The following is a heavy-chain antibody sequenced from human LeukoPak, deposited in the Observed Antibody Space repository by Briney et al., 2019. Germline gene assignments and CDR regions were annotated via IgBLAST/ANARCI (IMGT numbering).Heavy chain of an antibody. Sequence: GGSLRLSCAASGFSVSSSYMYWVRQAPGKGLEWVSFFYRGDSTYYADSVKGRFTISRDNSKNTLYLRMNSLRAEDTAVYYCAKDSEDCSSTSCYFDYWGQGTLVTVSS. D-gene: IGHD2-2*01. J-gene: IGHJ4*02. CDR3: AKDSEDCSSTSCYFDY. CDR2: FYRGDST. CDR1: GFSVSSSY. V-gene: IGHV3-53*01.